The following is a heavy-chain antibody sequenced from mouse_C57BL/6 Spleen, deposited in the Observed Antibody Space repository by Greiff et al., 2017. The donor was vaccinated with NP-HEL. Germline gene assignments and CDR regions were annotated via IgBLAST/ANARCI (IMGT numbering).Heavy chain of an antibody. Sequence: VQLKQSGPELVKPGASVKISCKASGYSFTGYYMNWVKQSPEKSLEWIGEINPSTGGTTYNQKFKAKATLTVDKSSSTAYMQLKSLTSEDSAVYYCAISYYYGSSVDYWGQGTTLTVSS. CDR2: INPSTGGT. CDR3: AISYYYGSSVDY. D-gene: IGHD1-1*01. V-gene: IGHV1-42*01. J-gene: IGHJ2*01. CDR1: GYSFTGYY.